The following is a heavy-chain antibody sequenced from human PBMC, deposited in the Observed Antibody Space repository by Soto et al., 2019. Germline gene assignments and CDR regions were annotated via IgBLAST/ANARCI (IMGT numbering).Heavy chain of an antibody. V-gene: IGHV1-18*01. CDR1: GYTFTSYG. J-gene: IGHJ5*02. Sequence: ASVKVSFKASGYTFTSYGISWVRQAPGQGLEWMGWISAYNGNTNYAQKLQGRVTMTTDTSTSTAYMELRSLRSDDTAVYYCARDPVVAAAGDYWFDPWGQGTLVTVSS. CDR3: ARDPVVAAAGDYWFDP. D-gene: IGHD6-13*01. CDR2: ISAYNGNT.